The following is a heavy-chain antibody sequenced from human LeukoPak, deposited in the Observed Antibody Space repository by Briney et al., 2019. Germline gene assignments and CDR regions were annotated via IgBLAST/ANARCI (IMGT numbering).Heavy chain of an antibody. D-gene: IGHD1-26*01. Sequence: PGGSLRLSCAASGFTFSSYAMYWVRQAPGKGLEYVSAISSNGGSTFYADSVKGRFTISRDNSKNTLYLQMGSLRSEDMAVYYCARAFGAENFDYWGQGTLVTVSS. CDR2: ISSNGGST. CDR3: ARAFGAENFDY. CDR1: GFTFSSYA. J-gene: IGHJ4*02. V-gene: IGHV3-64*02.